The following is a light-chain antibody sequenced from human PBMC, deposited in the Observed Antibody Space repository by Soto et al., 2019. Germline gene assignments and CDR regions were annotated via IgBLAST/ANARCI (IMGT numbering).Light chain of an antibody. CDR1: QSISSW. CDR3: QQYNSYAGT. Sequence: DIQMTQSPSTLSASVGDRVTITCRASQSISSWLAWYQQKPGKAPTLLIYDASSLESGVPSRFSGSGSGTEFTLTISSLQPDDFATYYCQQYNSYAGTFGGGTKVEIK. CDR2: DAS. J-gene: IGKJ4*01. V-gene: IGKV1-5*01.